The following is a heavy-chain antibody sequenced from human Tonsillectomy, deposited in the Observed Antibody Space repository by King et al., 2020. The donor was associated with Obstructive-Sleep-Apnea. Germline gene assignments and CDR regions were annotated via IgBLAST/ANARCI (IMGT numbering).Heavy chain of an antibody. V-gene: IGHV4-34*01. D-gene: IGHD1-7*01. CDR3: AGDVGTGTRDYYYYGLDV. CDR2: INHSGSA. Sequence: VQLQQWGAGLLKPSETLFLTCAVYGGSFSDYYWSWIRQSPGKGREWIGEINHSGSANYNPSFKSRVTMSVDTSTNQLSLRLSSVTAADTAVYYCAGDVGTGTRDYYYYGLDVWGQGTTVTVSS. J-gene: IGHJ6*02. CDR1: GGSFSDYY.